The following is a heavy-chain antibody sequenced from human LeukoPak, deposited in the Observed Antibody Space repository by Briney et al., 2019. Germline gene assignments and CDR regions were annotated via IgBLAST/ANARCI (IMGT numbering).Heavy chain of an antibody. CDR2: IYTSGST. CDR1: GGSISSGSYY. CDR3: AHATHYCSSTSCYESDAFDI. Sequence: SQTLSLTCTVSGGSISSGSYYWSWIRQPAGKGLEWIGRIYTSGSTNYNPSLKSRVTISVDTSKNQFSLKLSSVTAADTAVYYCAHATHYCSSTSCYESDAFDIWGQGTMVTVSS. J-gene: IGHJ3*02. D-gene: IGHD2-2*01. V-gene: IGHV4-61*02.